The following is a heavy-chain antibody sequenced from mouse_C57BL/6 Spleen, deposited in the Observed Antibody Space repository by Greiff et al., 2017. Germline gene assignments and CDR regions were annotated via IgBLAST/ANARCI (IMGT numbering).Heavy chain of an antibody. CDR3: ARPYSKGNWFAY. D-gene: IGHD2-5*01. CDR1: GFTFSDYG. CDR2: ISSGSSTN. Sequence: VMLVVSGGGLVKPGGSLKLSCAASGFTFSDYGMHWVRQAPEKGLEWVAYISSGSSTNYSADTVKGRFTISRDNAKNTLFMQMTRLKSEDTAMYYCARPYSKGNWFAYWGQGTLVTVSA. V-gene: IGHV5-17*01. J-gene: IGHJ3*01.